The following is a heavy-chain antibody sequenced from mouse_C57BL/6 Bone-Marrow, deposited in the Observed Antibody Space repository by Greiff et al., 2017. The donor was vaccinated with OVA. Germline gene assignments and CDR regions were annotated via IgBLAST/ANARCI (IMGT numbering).Heavy chain of an antibody. Sequence: EVQVVEPGGDLVKPGGSLKLSCAASGFTFSSYGMSWVRQTPDKRLEWVATISTGGSYTYYPDSVKGQFTISRDNAKNTLYLQMSSLKSEDTAVYYCARHYYGSGYYWGQGTTLTVSS. CDR1: GFTFSSYG. J-gene: IGHJ2*01. D-gene: IGHD1-1*01. CDR2: ISTGGSYT. CDR3: ARHYYGSGYY. V-gene: IGHV5-6*01.